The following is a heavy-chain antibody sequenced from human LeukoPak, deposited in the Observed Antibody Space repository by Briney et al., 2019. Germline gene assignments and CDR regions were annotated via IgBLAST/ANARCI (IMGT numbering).Heavy chain of an antibody. Sequence: ASVKVSCKASGYTFTSYAMHWVRQAPGQRLEWMGWINAGNGNTKYSQKFQGRVTITRDTSASTAYMELSSLRSEDTAVYYCARFRQGYCSGGSCDYYYYGMDVWGKGTTVTVSS. J-gene: IGHJ6*04. D-gene: IGHD2-15*01. CDR2: INAGNGNT. V-gene: IGHV1-3*01. CDR1: GYTFTSYA. CDR3: ARFRQGYCSGGSCDYYYYGMDV.